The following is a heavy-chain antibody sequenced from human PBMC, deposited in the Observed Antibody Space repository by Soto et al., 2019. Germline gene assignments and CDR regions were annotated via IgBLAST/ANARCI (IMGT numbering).Heavy chain of an antibody. CDR2: IYYSGST. J-gene: IGHJ6*02. D-gene: IGHD3-16*02. CDR1: GGSVSSGSYY. Sequence: SETLSLTCTVSGGSVSSGSYYWSWIRQPPGKGLEWIGYIYYSGSTNYNPSLKSRVTISVDTSKNQFSLKLSSVTAADTAVYYFASSITFGGVIALVGYYGMDVWGQGTTVTVSS. CDR3: ASSITFGGVIALVGYYGMDV. V-gene: IGHV4-61*01.